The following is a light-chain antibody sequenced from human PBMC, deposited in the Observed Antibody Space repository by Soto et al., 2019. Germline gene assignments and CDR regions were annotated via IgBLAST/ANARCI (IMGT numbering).Light chain of an antibody. CDR3: QQTYRTPYT. Sequence: IHMTQSPSSLSASVGDRVTITCRASQRITTYLNWYQQKPGKAPKLLISTAATLQGGVPSRFSGSGSGTDFTLTITTLQPEDFATYICQQTYRTPYTFGQGTKLEIK. V-gene: IGKV1-39*01. CDR2: TAA. J-gene: IGKJ2*01. CDR1: QRITTY.